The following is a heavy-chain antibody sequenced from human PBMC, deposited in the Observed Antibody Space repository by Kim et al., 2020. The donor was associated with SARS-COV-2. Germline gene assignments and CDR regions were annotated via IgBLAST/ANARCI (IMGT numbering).Heavy chain of an antibody. CDR3: AGGGDIPDY. Sequence: SETLSLTCTVSGGSISSYYWSWIRQPPGKGLEWIGYIYYSGSTNYNPSLKSRVTISVDTSKNQFSLKLSSVTAADTAVYYCAGGGDIPDYWGQGTLVTVS. V-gene: IGHV4-59*01. CDR1: GGSISSYY. D-gene: IGHD5-12*01. CDR2: IYYSGST. J-gene: IGHJ4*02.